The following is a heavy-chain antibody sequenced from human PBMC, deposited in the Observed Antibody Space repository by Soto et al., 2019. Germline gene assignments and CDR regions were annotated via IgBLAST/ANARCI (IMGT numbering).Heavy chain of an antibody. D-gene: IGHD2-21*01. Sequence: QLQLQESGPGLVKPSETLSLTCTVSGGSISSFNYFWGWIRQPPGKGLEWIGSPYSSGNTYYNPSLQSRVTISVDTSKKQCTLTLRSVTAADTAVYYCASGGGSTFNWFDPWGQGTLVTVSP. CDR1: GGSISSFNYF. J-gene: IGHJ5*02. CDR3: ASGGGSTFNWFDP. CDR2: PYSSGNT. V-gene: IGHV4-39*01.